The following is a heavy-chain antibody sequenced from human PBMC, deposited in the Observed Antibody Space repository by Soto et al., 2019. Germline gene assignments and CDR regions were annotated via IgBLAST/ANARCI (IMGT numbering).Heavy chain of an antibody. V-gene: IGHV3-23*01. Sequence: ETLSLSXAASGFTFSVYAMSWVRQAPGKGLEWVSAISSNGGRTFYADSLRGRFTISRDNPKSALYLQMNNLRAEDTAIYYCAKYSELPYEAYLQQWGQGTLVTV. J-gene: IGHJ1*01. D-gene: IGHD1-7*01. CDR3: AKYSELPYEAYLQQ. CDR2: ISSNGGRT. CDR1: GFTFSVYA.